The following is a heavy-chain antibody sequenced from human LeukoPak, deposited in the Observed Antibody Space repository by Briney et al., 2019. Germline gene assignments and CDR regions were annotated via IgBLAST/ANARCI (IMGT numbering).Heavy chain of an antibody. V-gene: IGHV4-39*07. D-gene: IGHD3-3*01. CDR1: GGSISSSSYY. CDR3: ARDSSVLRFLEYGGAFDI. Sequence: SETLSLTCTVSGGSISSSSYYWGWIRQPPGKGLEWIGSIYYSGSTYYNPSLKSRVTISVDTSKNQFSLKLSSVTAADTAVYYCARDSSVLRFLEYGGAFDIWGQGTMVTVSS. J-gene: IGHJ3*02. CDR2: IYYSGST.